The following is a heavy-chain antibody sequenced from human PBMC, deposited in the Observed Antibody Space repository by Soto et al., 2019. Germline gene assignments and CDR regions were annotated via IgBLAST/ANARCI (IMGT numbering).Heavy chain of an antibody. J-gene: IGHJ4*02. CDR3: ARDGARLLVSWSYLIDY. D-gene: IGHD1-26*01. CDR1: GYTFTSYY. V-gene: IGHV1-46*01. CDR2: INPSGGST. Sequence: QVQLVQSGAEVKKPGASVKVSCKASGYTFTSYYMHWVRQAPGQGLEWMGIINPSGGSTRYAQKFQGRVTMTRDTSTSTVYMELSSLRSEDTAVYYCARDGARLLVSWSYLIDYWGQGTLVTVSS.